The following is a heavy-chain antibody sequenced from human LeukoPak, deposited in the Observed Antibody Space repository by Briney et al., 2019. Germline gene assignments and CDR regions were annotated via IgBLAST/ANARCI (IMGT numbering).Heavy chain of an antibody. V-gene: IGHV4-39*07. CDR1: GGSISSSSYY. CDR2: IYYSGST. Sequence: SETLSLTCTVSGGSISSSSYYWGWIRQPPGKGLEWIGSIYYSGSTYYNPSLKSRVTISVDTSKNQFSLKLSSVTAADTAVYYCARGVYDFWSGYYTANYYYYGMDVWGQGTTVTVSS. CDR3: ARGVYDFWSGYYTANYYYYGMDV. D-gene: IGHD3-3*01. J-gene: IGHJ6*02.